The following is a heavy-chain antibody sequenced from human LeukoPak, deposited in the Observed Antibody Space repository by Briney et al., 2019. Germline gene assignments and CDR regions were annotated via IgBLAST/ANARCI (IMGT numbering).Heavy chain of an antibody. CDR3: ARERIYYGPGGDLRDARLFYYYGMDV. J-gene: IGHJ6*02. V-gene: IGHV3-53*01. Sequence: GRSLSPSCAGSGLTLTSICMSWVRHAPRKGLEWVSAIYSDVKKNYADTVMGRFTISRDNSKNTLYLQMSSLRDEDTAVYYCARERIYYGPGGDLRDARLFYYYGMDVWGQGTTVTVSS. CDR1: GLTLTSIC. CDR2: IYSDVKK. D-gene: IGHD3-10*01.